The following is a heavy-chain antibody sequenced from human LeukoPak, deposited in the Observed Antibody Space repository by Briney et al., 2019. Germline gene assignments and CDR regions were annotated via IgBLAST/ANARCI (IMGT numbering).Heavy chain of an antibody. CDR1: GFTFSSYA. D-gene: IGHD3-3*01. V-gene: IGHV3-23*01. J-gene: IGHJ4*02. CDR2: ISGSGGST. Sequence: GGSLRLSCAASGFTFSSYAMSWVRQAPGKGLEWVSAISGSGGSTYYADSVKGRFTISRDNSKNTLYLQMNSLRAEDTAVYYCAKDLDFWSGYPYFDYWGRGTLVTVSS. CDR3: AKDLDFWSGYPYFDY.